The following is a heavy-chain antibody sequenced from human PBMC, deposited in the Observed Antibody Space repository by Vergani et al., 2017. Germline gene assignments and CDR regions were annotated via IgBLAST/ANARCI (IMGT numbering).Heavy chain of an antibody. CDR1: GFDFSSYI. D-gene: IGHD2-2*01. V-gene: IGHV3-48*01. CDR3: AREYSSTSGLAFDF. Sequence: EVQLVESGGGWVKPGGSLRLSCVVSGFDFSSYIMNWVRQAPGKGLEWVSFVTTGTKSQSYAESVKGRFTIARDSAKNSLYLQMDSLRAEDTAVYYCAREYSSTSGLAFDFWGQGTKVTVSS. CDR2: VTTGTKSQ. J-gene: IGHJ3*01.